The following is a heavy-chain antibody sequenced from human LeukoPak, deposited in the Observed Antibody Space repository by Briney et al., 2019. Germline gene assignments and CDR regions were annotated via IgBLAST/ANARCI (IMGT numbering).Heavy chain of an antibody. D-gene: IGHD3-10*01. V-gene: IGHV3-7*05. CDR3: ARDGMGGIKAFDI. J-gene: IGHJ3*02. Sequence: GGSLRLSCAASGFTFSSYSMSWVRQAPGRGLEWVANIKHDGSQKYYVDSVKGRITISRDNAKNSLYLQMTSLRAEDTAVYYCARDGMGGIKAFDIWGQGTMVTVSS. CDR1: GFTFSSYS. CDR2: IKHDGSQK.